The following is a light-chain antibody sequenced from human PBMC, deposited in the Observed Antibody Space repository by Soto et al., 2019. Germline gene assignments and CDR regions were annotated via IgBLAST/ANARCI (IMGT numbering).Light chain of an antibody. Sequence: EIVLTQSPATLSLSPGERATLSCRASQSVSSYLAWYQQKPGQAPRLLIYDASNRATGIPARFSGSGSGTDCTLTISSLEPEDFAVYDCQQGFTFGPGTKVYIK. CDR1: QSVSSY. CDR3: QQGFT. CDR2: DAS. J-gene: IGKJ3*01. V-gene: IGKV3-11*01.